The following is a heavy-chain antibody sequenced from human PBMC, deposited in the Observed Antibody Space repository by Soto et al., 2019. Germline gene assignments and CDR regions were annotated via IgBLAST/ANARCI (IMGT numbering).Heavy chain of an antibody. CDR3: AKAARELWFGNWFDP. J-gene: IGHJ5*02. V-gene: IGHV3-23*01. CDR2: ISGGGGGT. D-gene: IGHD3-10*01. Sequence: EVQLLESGGGLVQPGGSLRLSCAPSGFTLSSYAMSLGRQAPGKGLEWVSAISGGGGGTYYADSAKGRFTISRDNSKNWLRLEMNSLSAADTAVYYWAKAARELWFGNWFDPWGQGTLVTVSS. CDR1: GFTLSSYA.